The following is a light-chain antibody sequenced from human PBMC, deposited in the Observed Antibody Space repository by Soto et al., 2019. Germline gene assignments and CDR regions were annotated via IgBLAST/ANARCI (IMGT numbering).Light chain of an antibody. Sequence: DIVMTQSPDSLAVSLGERATINCKSSQTVLYSSNNKTYLAWYQKRPGQPPKLLIYWASTRESGVPDRFSGSGSGTEFTLTISSLQAEDVAVYSCQHYYSTPRTVGQGTKVDTK. CDR1: QTVLYSSNNKTY. V-gene: IGKV4-1*01. CDR3: QHYYSTPRT. J-gene: IGKJ2*01. CDR2: WAS.